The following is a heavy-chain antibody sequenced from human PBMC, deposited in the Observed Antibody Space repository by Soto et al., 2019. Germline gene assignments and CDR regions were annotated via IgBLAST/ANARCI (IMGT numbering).Heavy chain of an antibody. J-gene: IGHJ4*02. CDR2: IIPIFGTA. D-gene: IGHD3-22*01. CDR3: ASGRQYYDSSAYCFDY. Sequence: QVQLVQSGAEVKKPGSSVKVSCKASGGTFSSYAISWVRQAPGQGLAWMGGIIPIFGTANYAQKLQGRVTITADESTSTAYMELSSLRSEDTAVYYCASGRQYYDSSAYCFDYWGKGTVVTVSS. CDR1: GGTFSSYA. V-gene: IGHV1-69*01.